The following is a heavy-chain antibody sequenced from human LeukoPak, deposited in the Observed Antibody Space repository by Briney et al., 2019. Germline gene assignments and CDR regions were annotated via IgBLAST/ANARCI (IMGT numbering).Heavy chain of an antibody. D-gene: IGHD6-13*01. CDR2: ISAYNGNT. CDR1: DYTFSLFG. Sequence: GASVKVSCKASDYTFSLFGITWVRQAPGQGLEWMGWISAYNGNTNSAQKLQDRVTMTADTSTSTAYMDLTSLRSDDTAVYFCARCSSESYYYYGMDVWGQGTTVTVSS. J-gene: IGHJ6*02. V-gene: IGHV1-18*01. CDR3: ARCSSESYYYYGMDV.